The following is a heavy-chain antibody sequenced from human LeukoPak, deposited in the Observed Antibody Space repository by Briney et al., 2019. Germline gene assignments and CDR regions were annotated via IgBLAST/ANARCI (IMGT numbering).Heavy chain of an antibody. CDR1: GGSISSYY. CDR3: ARDYGDYFDY. Sequence: SETLSLTCTVSGGSISSYYWSWIRQPPGKGLEWIGYIYYSGSTNYNPSLKSRVTISVDTSKNQFSLKLSSVTAADTAVYYCARDYGDYFDYWGQGTLVTVSS. CDR2: IYYSGST. J-gene: IGHJ4*02. D-gene: IGHD4-17*01. V-gene: IGHV4-59*01.